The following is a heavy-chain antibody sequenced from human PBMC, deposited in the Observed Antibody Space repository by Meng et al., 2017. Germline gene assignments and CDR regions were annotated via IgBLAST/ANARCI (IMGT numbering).Heavy chain of an antibody. D-gene: IGHD6-19*01. V-gene: IGHV1-69*06. CDR1: GGTFSSYA. Sequence: QGQRVRSGAEVKKPGSSVKVSCKASGGTFSSYAISWVRQAPGQGLEWMGGIIPIFGTANYAQKFQGRVTITADKSTSTAYMELSSLRSEDTAVYYCARVSPPIAVAAPDYWGQGTLVTVSS. CDR2: IIPIFGTA. CDR3: ARVSPPIAVAAPDY. J-gene: IGHJ4*02.